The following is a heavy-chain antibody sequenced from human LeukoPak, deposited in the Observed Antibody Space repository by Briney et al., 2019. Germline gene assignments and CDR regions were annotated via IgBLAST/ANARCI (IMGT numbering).Heavy chain of an antibody. V-gene: IGHV5-51*01. D-gene: IGHD3-10*01. J-gene: IGHJ4*02. CDR1: GYTFTSYY. CDR3: ARHYYASGSYYNDY. CDR2: IYPGDSDT. Sequence: GASVKVSCKASGYTFTSYYMHWVRQMPGKGLEWMGIIYPGDSDTRYSPSFQGQVTISADRSISTAYLQWSSLKASDTAMYYCARHYYASGSYYNDYWGQGTLVTVSS.